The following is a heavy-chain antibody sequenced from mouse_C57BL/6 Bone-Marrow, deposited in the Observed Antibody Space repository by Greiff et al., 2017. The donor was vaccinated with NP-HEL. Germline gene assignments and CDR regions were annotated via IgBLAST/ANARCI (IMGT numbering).Heavy chain of an antibody. CDR2: ISNGGGST. D-gene: IGHD2-10*02. J-gene: IGHJ4*01. Sequence: EVKLVESGGGLVQPGGSLKLSCAASGFTFSDYYMYWVRQTPEKRLEWVAYISNGGGSTYYPDTVKGRFTISRDNAKNTLYLQMSRLKSEDTAMYYCARPYGKGAMDYWGQGTSVTVSS. V-gene: IGHV5-12*01. CDR3: ARPYGKGAMDY. CDR1: GFTFSDYY.